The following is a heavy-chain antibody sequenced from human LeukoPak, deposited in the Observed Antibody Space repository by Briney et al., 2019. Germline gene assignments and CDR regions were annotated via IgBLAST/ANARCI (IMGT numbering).Heavy chain of an antibody. CDR1: GFTFSSYS. D-gene: IGHD6-13*01. Sequence: GGSLRLSCAASGFTFSSYSMNWVRQAPGKGLEWVSSISSSSSYIYYADSVKGRFTISRENAKNSLYLQMNSPRAEDTAVYYCASSGIAAPDYWGQGTLVTVSS. CDR2: ISSSSSYI. CDR3: ASSGIAAPDY. V-gene: IGHV3-21*01. J-gene: IGHJ4*02.